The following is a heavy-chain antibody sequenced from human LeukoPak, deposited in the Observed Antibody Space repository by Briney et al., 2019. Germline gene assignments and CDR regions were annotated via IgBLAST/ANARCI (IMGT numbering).Heavy chain of an antibody. D-gene: IGHD1/OR15-1a*01. CDR3: AKSQNSYFDY. CDR2: ISGSGGST. CDR1: GFTFSSYS. V-gene: IGHV3-23*01. Sequence: RGGSLRLSCAASGFTFSSYSMNWVRQAPGKGLEWVSAISGSGGSTYYADSVKGRFTISRDNSKNTLYLQMNSLRAEDTAVYYCAKSQNSYFDYWGQGTLVTVSS. J-gene: IGHJ4*02.